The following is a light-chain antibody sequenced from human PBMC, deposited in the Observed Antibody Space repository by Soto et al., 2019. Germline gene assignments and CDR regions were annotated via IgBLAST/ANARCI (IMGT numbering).Light chain of an antibody. CDR2: GAS. CDR1: QSVSSSY. V-gene: IGKV3-20*01. Sequence: EIVLTQSPGTLSLSPGERATLSCRASQSVSSSYLAWYQQKPGQAPRLLIYGASGRATGITDRFSGSGSGTDFTLTIIRLEHEDFAAYYCQQYGRSPPLYTFGQGNKLEIK. J-gene: IGKJ2*01. CDR3: QQYGRSPPLYT.